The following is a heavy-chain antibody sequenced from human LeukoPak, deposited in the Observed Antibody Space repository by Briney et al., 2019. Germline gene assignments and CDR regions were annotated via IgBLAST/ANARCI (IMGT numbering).Heavy chain of an antibody. D-gene: IGHD3-22*01. CDR2: VYYGRSP. CDR1: GDSISRSTYY. CDR3: ARGVTMIVVVIHDWYFDL. J-gene: IGHJ2*01. Sequence: SETLSLTCTVSGDSISRSTYYWAWIRQPPGKGLEWIGSVYYGRSPYFNPSLESRATISVDTSKNHFSLKMSSVTAADTAVYYCARGVTMIVVVIHDWYFDLWGRGTLVTVSS. V-gene: IGHV4-39*02.